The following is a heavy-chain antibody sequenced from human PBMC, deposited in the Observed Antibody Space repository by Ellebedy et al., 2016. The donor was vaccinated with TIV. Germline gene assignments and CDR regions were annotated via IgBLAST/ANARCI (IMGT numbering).Heavy chain of an antibody. Sequence: AASVKVSCKVSGYILTELSMHWVRQAPGKGLEWMGGFDPEDGETIYAQKFQGRVTMTEDTSTDTAYMELSSLRSEDTAVYYCATLDVLRFLEWLRGDNWFDPWGQGTLVTVSS. D-gene: IGHD3-3*01. CDR1: GYILTELS. V-gene: IGHV1-24*01. J-gene: IGHJ5*02. CDR3: ATLDVLRFLEWLRGDNWFDP. CDR2: FDPEDGET.